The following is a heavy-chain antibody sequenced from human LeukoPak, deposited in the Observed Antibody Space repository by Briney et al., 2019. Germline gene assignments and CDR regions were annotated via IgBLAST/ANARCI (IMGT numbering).Heavy chain of an antibody. CDR3: TRNSGYSGSF. CDR1: GFTVSSSY. J-gene: IGHJ4*02. V-gene: IGHV3-66*01. CDR2: IYSGGST. D-gene: IGHD1-26*01. Sequence: GGSLRLSCAASGFTVSSSYMSWVRQAPGKGLEWVSVIYSGGSTYYTDSVKGRFTFSRDNSKNTLYLQMNSLRVEDTAVYYCTRNSGYSGSFWGQGTLVTVSS.